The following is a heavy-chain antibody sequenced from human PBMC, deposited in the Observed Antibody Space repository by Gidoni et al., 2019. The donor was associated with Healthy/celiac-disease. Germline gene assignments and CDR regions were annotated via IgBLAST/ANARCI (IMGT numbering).Heavy chain of an antibody. V-gene: IGHV3-23*04. CDR1: GFTFSSYA. J-gene: IGHJ4*02. CDR2: IRDGGVST. Sequence: EVQMVESGGGLVQPGGSLRLSCVASGFTFSSYAMSWFRQAPGKGLEWVSGIRDGGVSTYNADSVKGRFTISRANSKNTLYLQMNSLRAEDTAVYYCAKVLSGVVNIFDCWGQGTLVTVSS. CDR3: AKVLSGVVNIFDC. D-gene: IGHD3-3*01.